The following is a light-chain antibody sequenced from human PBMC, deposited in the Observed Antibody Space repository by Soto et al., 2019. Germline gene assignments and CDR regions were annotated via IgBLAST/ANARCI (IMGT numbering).Light chain of an antibody. Sequence: DIQMTQSPSALSASVGGRGNSICHACQDIRNYLNWYQQKPGKAPKPLIYEASNLETGVPSRFSGSGSESGTDFTFTISSLQSEDIATYYCQQYDNAPLTFGGGTKVDIK. CDR1: QDIRNY. CDR2: EAS. J-gene: IGKJ4*01. CDR3: QQYDNAPLT. V-gene: IGKV1-33*01.